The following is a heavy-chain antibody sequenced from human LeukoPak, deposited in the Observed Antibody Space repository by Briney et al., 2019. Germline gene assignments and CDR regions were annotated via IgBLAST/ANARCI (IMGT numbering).Heavy chain of an antibody. V-gene: IGHV1-46*01. CDR3: ARAGSGWLVRLGYYGMDV. CDR2: INPSGGST. D-gene: IGHD6-19*01. CDR1: GYTFTSYY. J-gene: IGHJ6*02. Sequence: GASVNVSCKASGYTFTSYYMHWVRQAPGQGLEWMGIINPSGGSTSYAQKFQGRVTMTRDTSTSTVYMELSSLRSEDTAVYYCARAGSGWLVRLGYYGMDVWGQGTTVTVSS.